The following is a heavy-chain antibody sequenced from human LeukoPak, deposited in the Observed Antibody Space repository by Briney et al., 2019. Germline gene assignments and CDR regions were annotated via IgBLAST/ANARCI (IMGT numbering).Heavy chain of an antibody. Sequence: PGGSLRLSCAASGFTFSSYWMSWVRQAPGKGLEWVAFIRYDGSNKYYADSVKGRFTISRDNSKNTLYLQMNSLRAEDTAVYYCAKDAVGYSWVNWFDPWGQGTLVTVSS. D-gene: IGHD5-18*01. V-gene: IGHV3-30*02. J-gene: IGHJ5*02. CDR1: GFTFSSYW. CDR3: AKDAVGYSWVNWFDP. CDR2: IRYDGSNK.